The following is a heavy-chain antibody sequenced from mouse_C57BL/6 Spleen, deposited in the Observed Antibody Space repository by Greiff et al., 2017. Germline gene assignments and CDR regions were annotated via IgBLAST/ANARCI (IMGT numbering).Heavy chain of an antibody. D-gene: IGHD2-1*01. V-gene: IGHV14-2*01. Sequence: VQLQQSGAELVKPGASVKLSCTASGFNIKDYYMHWVKQRTEQGLEWIGRIDPEDGETTYAPKFQGKATITADTTSNTAYLQLSSLTSEDTAVYYCALYYGNTRGFAYWGQGTLVTVSA. CDR3: ALYYGNTRGFAY. CDR2: IDPEDGET. J-gene: IGHJ3*01. CDR1: GFNIKDYY.